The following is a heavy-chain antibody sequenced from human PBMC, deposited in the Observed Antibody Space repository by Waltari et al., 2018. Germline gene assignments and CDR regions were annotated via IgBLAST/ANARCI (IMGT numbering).Heavy chain of an antibody. V-gene: IGHV4-34*01. CDR3: ARWAIAAGFFDY. D-gene: IGHD6-25*01. Sequence: QVQLQQWGAGLLKPSETLSLTCAVYGGSFSGYCWSWIRKPPGKGLEWIGEINHSGSTNYNPSPKSRVTISVDTSKNQFSLKLSSVTAADTAVYYCARWAIAAGFFDYWGQGTLVTVSS. J-gene: IGHJ4*02. CDR2: INHSGST. CDR1: GGSFSGYC.